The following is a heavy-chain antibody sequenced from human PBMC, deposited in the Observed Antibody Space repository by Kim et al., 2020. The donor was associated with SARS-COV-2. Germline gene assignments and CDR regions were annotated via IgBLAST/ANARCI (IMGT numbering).Heavy chain of an antibody. CDR2: FNAGNGNT. CDR1: GYTFTSYA. D-gene: IGHD1-26*01. CDR3: ARGRESGGYYLLGQYFDY. Sequence: ASVKVSCKASGYTFTSYAMHWVRQAPGQRLEWMGWFNAGNGNTKYSQKFLGRVTITRDTSASTAYMELSSLRSEDTAVYYCARGRESGGYYLLGQYFDYWGEGTLVTVCS. J-gene: IGHJ4*02. V-gene: IGHV1-3*01.